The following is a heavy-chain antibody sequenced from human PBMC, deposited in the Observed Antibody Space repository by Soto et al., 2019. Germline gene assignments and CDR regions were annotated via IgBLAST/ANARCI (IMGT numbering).Heavy chain of an antibody. D-gene: IGHD6-13*01. CDR2: IYTSGST. Sequence: TLSLTCTVSGGSISSYYWSWIRQPAGKGLEWIGRIYTSGSTNYNPSLKSRVTMSVDTSKNQFSLKLSPVTAADTAVYYCAIAAAGTGYYYYYGMDVWGQGTTVTVSS. CDR1: GGSISSYY. CDR3: AIAAAGTGYYYYYGMDV. J-gene: IGHJ6*02. V-gene: IGHV4-4*07.